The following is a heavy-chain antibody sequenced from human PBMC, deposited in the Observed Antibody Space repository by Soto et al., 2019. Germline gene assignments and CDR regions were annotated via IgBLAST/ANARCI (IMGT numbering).Heavy chain of an antibody. J-gene: IGHJ4*02. V-gene: IGHV3-23*01. CDR2: ISGSGGST. D-gene: IGHD3-10*01. Sequence: GGSLRLSCAASGFPFSSYAMSWVRQAPGKGLEWVSAISGSGGSTYYADSVKGRFTISRDNSKNTLYLQMNSLRAEDTAVYYCAKDSHPTTPPAHSDWGQGTLVTVSS. CDR3: AKDSHPTTPPAHSD. CDR1: GFPFSSYA.